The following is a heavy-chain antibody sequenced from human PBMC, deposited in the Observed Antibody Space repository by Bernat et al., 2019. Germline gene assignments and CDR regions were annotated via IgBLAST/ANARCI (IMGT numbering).Heavy chain of an antibody. CDR2: IYWADEK. Sequence: QITLKESGPTLVKPTETLTLTCTFSGFSLSTSGVGVGWIRQPPEKALEWLALIYWADEKRYSQSLENRPTVTKDTSENQEVLTMTNMDPVDTAAYYCAHSSGMAATATWHFDLWGRGTLVTVSS. J-gene: IGHJ2*01. V-gene: IGHV2-5*02. CDR3: AHSSGMAATATWHFDL. D-gene: IGHD6-13*01. CDR1: GFSLSTSGVG.